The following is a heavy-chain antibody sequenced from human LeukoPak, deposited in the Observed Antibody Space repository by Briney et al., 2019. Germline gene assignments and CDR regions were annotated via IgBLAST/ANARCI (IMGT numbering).Heavy chain of an antibody. Sequence: SGGSLRLSCAASGFTFSSYAMSWVRQAPGKGLEWVSAISGSGGSTYYADSVKGRFTISRDNSKNTLYLEMNSLRAEDTAVYYCAKDSLNYYDSSGYYYPSDEYWGQGTLVTVSS. V-gene: IGHV3-23*01. CDR2: ISGSGGST. J-gene: IGHJ4*02. D-gene: IGHD3-22*01. CDR3: AKDSLNYYDSSGYYYPSDEY. CDR1: GFTFSSYA.